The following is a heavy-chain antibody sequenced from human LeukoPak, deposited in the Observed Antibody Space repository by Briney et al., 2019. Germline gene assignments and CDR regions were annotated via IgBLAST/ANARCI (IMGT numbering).Heavy chain of an antibody. Sequence: PGGSLRLSCAASEFIFSSYWMSWVRQAPGKGLEWVANIKQDGSEKYYVDSVRGRFTISRDNAKNSLYLQMNSLRAEDTAVYYCAGGSGWLMDVWGKGTTVTVSS. CDR1: EFIFSSYW. J-gene: IGHJ6*04. D-gene: IGHD6-19*01. CDR3: AGGSGWLMDV. CDR2: IKQDGSEK. V-gene: IGHV3-7*03.